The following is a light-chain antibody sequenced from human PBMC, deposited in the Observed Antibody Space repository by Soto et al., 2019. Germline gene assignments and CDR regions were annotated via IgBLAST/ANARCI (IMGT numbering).Light chain of an antibody. CDR1: QTISSW. J-gene: IGKJ1*01. Sequence: IQFPQSPSSLSASVGDRVTITFLASQTISSWLAWYQQKPGKAPNLLIYAASTLQSGVPSRFSGSGSGTDFTLAISSLQPEDFATYYCQQLNSYPPWTFGQGTKVDIK. V-gene: IGKV1-9*01. CDR2: AAS. CDR3: QQLNSYPPWT.